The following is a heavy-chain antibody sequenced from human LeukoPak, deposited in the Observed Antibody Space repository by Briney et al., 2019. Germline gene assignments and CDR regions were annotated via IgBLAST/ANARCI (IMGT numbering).Heavy chain of an antibody. Sequence: GGSLRLSCEASGFTVSTKDMAWVRQAPGKGLEWVSLINGGDNTFYADSVKGKFTISRDNSKNTVCLQMNSLRVEDTAIYYCAKDDSGWSDAFDVWGQGTMVIVSS. CDR1: GFTVSTKD. CDR2: INGGDNT. CDR3: AKDDSGWSDAFDV. D-gene: IGHD6-19*01. V-gene: IGHV3-66*01. J-gene: IGHJ3*01.